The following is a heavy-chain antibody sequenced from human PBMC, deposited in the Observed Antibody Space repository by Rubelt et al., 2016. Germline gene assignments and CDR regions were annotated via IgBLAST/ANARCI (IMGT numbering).Heavy chain of an antibody. CDR1: GFTFSSYG. V-gene: IGHV3-30*19. CDR3: TTDRYYYDSSGFPWFDP. D-gene: IGHD3-22*01. J-gene: IGHJ5*02. Sequence: GGVVQPGRSLRLSCAASGFTFSSYGMHWVRQAPGKGLEWVAVISYDGSNKYYADSVKGRFTISRDNSKNTLYLQMNSLRAEDTAVYYCTTDRYYYDSSGFPWFDPWGQGTLVTVSS. CDR2: ISYDGSNK.